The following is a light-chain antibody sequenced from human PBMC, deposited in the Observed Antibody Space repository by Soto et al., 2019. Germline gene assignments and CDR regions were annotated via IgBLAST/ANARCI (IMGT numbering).Light chain of an antibody. CDR1: TNDVGGYNY. J-gene: IGLJ2*01. V-gene: IGLV2-14*01. CDR3: SSYTSSSTLA. Sequence: QSVLTQPASVSGSPGQSITISCTGTTNDVGGYNYVSWYQQHPGKAPKLMIYDVRNRPSGVSNRFSGSKSGNTASLTISGLQAEDEADYFCSSYTSSSTLALGGGTKLTVL. CDR2: DVR.